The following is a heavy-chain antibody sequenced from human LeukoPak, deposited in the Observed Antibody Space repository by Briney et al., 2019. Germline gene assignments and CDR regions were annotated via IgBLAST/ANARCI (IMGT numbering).Heavy chain of an antibody. Sequence: GGSLRLSCAASGFTFSSYAMHWVRQAPGKGLEWVAVISYDGSNKYYADSVKGRFTISRDNSKNTLYLDRTGLRAGDTAVYFCARDGWEIRLATGNWGQGTLVTVSS. V-gene: IGHV3-30*04. CDR2: ISYDGSNK. CDR1: GFTFSSYA. J-gene: IGHJ4*02. CDR3: ARDGWEIRLATGN. D-gene: IGHD1-26*01.